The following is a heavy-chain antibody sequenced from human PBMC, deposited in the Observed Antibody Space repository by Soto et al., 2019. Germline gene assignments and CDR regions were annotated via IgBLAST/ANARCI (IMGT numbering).Heavy chain of an antibody. CDR2: ISPYKGNT. D-gene: IGHD3-22*01. J-gene: IGHJ3*02. CDR1: GYTFSSIG. CDR3: ARDRVPYYYDSSGYWGGAFDI. V-gene: IGHV1-18*01. Sequence: QVQLVQSGAEVKKPGASVKVSCKTSGYTFSSIGITWVRQAPGQGLEWMGWISPYKGNTYYAQRLQGRVTMSTDTSTSTAYMELRSLRSDDTAVYYCARDRVPYYYDSSGYWGGAFDIWGQGTMVTVSS.